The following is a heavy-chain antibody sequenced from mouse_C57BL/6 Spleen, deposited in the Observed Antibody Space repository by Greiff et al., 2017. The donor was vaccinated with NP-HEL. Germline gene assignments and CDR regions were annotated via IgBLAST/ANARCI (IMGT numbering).Heavy chain of an antibody. V-gene: IGHV1-55*01. J-gene: IGHJ1*03. D-gene: IGHD2-1*01. CDR1: GYTFTSYW. CDR3: ARYGNYTWDFDV. Sequence: QVQLQQPGAELVKPGASVKMSCKASGYTFTSYWITWVKQRPGQGLEWIGDIYPGSGSTNYNEKFKSKATLTVDTSSSTAYMQLSSLTSEDSAVYYCARYGNYTWDFDVWGTGTTVTVSS. CDR2: IYPGSGST.